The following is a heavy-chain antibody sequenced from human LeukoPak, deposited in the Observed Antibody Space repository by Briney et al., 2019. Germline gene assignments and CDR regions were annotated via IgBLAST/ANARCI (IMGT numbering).Heavy chain of an antibody. V-gene: IGHV3-53*01. CDR3: ARRYYYGSGRYSIDV. Sequence: GGSLRLSCAASGFTVSTSYMNWVRQAPGEGLEWVSVIYGGGSTYYADSVKGRFTISRDNSKNTLYLQLNSLRVEDTAVYYCARRYYYGSGRYSIDVWGQGTTVTVSS. D-gene: IGHD3-10*01. CDR1: GFTVSTSY. CDR2: IYGGGST. J-gene: IGHJ6*02.